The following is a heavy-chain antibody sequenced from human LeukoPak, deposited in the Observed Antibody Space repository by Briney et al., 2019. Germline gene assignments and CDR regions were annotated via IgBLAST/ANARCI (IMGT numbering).Heavy chain of an antibody. D-gene: IGHD3-3*01. CDR3: ATSYDFWSSYYVIDY. J-gene: IGHJ4*02. Sequence: PSETLSLTCTVSGGSVSSGSYYWSWIRQPPGKGLEWIGYIYYSGSTNYNPSLKSRVTISVDTSKNQFSLKLSSVTAADTAVYYCATSYDFWSSYYVIDYWGQGTLVTVSS. CDR1: GGSVSSGSYY. CDR2: IYYSGST. V-gene: IGHV4-61*01.